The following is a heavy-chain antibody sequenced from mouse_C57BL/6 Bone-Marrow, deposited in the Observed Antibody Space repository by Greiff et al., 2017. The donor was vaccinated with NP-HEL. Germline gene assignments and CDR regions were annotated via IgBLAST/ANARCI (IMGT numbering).Heavy chain of an antibody. Sequence: VQLQQPGAELVKPGASVKISCKASGYAFSSSWMNWVKQRPGKGLEWIGRIYPGDGDTNYNGKFKGKATLTADKSSSTAYMQLSSLTSEDSAVYFCARGYGSSYLYYFDYWGQGTTLTVSS. CDR1: GYAFSSSW. CDR2: IYPGDGDT. V-gene: IGHV1-82*01. CDR3: ARGYGSSYLYYFDY. J-gene: IGHJ2*01. D-gene: IGHD1-1*01.